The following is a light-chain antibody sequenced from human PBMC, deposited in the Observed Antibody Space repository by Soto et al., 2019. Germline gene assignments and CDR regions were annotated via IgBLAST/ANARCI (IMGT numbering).Light chain of an antibody. Sequence: DIQMTQSPSSLSASVGDRVIITCRTSQPISDYLNWYQQKPGKAPSLLIYTSSNLQTGVPSRFSGSGSGTHFTLTINSLQPEDFATYYCQQSYNTPRTFGQGTKVDIK. V-gene: IGKV1-39*01. J-gene: IGKJ1*01. CDR2: TSS. CDR1: QPISDY. CDR3: QQSYNTPRT.